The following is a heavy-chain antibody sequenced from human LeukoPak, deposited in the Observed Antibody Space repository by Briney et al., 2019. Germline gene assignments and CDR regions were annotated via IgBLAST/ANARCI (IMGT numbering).Heavy chain of an antibody. V-gene: IGHV3-21*01. Sequence: AESLRLSCTASGFTFSSYSMNWVRQAPGKGLEWASSISSSSSYIYYADSVKGRFTFSRDNTKNSLYLQMNSPKAEDTAAYYCARVYRGSGRLDYWGQGTLVTVSS. CDR3: ARVYRGSGRLDY. CDR2: ISSSSSYI. J-gene: IGHJ4*02. D-gene: IGHD3-10*01. CDR1: GFTFSSYS.